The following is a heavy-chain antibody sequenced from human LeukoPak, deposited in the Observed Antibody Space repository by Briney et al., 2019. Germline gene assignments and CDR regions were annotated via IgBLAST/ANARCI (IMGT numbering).Heavy chain of an antibody. D-gene: IGHD1-1*01. J-gene: IGHJ6*02. CDR2: INPNSGGT. CDR3: ARTPLERIYGMDV. V-gene: IGHV1-2*02. Sequence: GASVKVSCKASGYTFTGYYMHRVRQAPGQGLEWMGWINPNSGGTNYAQKFQGRVTMTRDTSISTAYMELSRLRSDDTAVYYCARTPLERIYGMDVWGQGTTVTVSS. CDR1: GYTFTGYY.